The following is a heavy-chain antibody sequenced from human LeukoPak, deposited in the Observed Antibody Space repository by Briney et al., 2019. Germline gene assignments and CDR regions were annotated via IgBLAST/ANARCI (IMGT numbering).Heavy chain of an antibody. D-gene: IGHD6-13*01. CDR1: GGSISSSY. CDR2: IYYSGST. Sequence: PSETLSLTCTVSGGSISSSYWSWLRQPPGKGLEWIGYIYYSGSTNYNPSLKSRVTISVDTSKNHFSLKLRSVTAADTAVYFCAREGAAGTSFDYWGQGTLVTVSS. V-gene: IGHV4-59*01. J-gene: IGHJ4*02. CDR3: AREGAAGTSFDY.